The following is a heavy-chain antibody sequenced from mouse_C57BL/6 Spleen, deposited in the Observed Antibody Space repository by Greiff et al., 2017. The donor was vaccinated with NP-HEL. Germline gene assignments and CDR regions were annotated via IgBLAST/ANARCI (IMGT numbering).Heavy chain of an antibody. Sequence: EVKLKESGPGLVKPSQSLSLTCSVTGYSITSGYYWNWIRQFPGNKLEWMGYISYDGSNNYNPSLKNRSSITRDTSKNQFFLKLNSVTTEDTATYYCARRGGNYYAMDYWGQGTSVTVSS. CDR2: ISYDGSN. J-gene: IGHJ4*01. D-gene: IGHD2-1*01. V-gene: IGHV3-6*01. CDR3: ARRGGNYYAMDY. CDR1: GYSITSGYY.